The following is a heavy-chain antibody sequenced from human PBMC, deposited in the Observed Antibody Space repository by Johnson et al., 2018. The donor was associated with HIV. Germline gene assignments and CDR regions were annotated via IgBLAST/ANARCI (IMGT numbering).Heavy chain of an antibody. V-gene: IGHV3-66*01. J-gene: IGHJ3*02. D-gene: IGHD1-26*01. CDR2: IYSGGST. CDR1: GFTFSSNY. Sequence: VQLVESGGGVVQPGGSLRLSCAASGFTFSSNYMSWVRQAPGKGLEWVSVIYSGGSTYYADSVKGRFTISRDNSKNTLYLQMNSLRVEDTAVYYCAKSGGSPNAFDIWGQGTMVTVSS. CDR3: AKSGGSPNAFDI.